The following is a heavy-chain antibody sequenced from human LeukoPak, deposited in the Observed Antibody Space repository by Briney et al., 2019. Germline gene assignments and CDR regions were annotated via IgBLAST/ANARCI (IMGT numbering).Heavy chain of an antibody. CDR1: GFTFSSYG. Sequence: SGGSLRLSCAASGFTFSSYGMHWVRQAPGKGLEWVAVIWYDGSNKYYADSVKGRFTISRDNSKNTLYLQMNSLRAEDTAVYYCAKVAESITMVRGVTTDYWGQGTLVTVSS. CDR2: IWYDGSNK. V-gene: IGHV3-30*02. CDR3: AKVAESITMVRGVTTDY. J-gene: IGHJ4*02. D-gene: IGHD3-10*01.